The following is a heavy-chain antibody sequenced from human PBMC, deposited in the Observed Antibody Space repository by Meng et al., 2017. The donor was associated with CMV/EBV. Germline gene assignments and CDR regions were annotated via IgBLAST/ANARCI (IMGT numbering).Heavy chain of an antibody. V-gene: IGHV6-1*01. J-gene: IGHJ5*02. CDR1: GDSVSSNSAA. CDR3: ARDPHSSSWYGWFDP. Sequence: PLQPSGPGLVKPSQPLAHTCAISGDSVSSNSAAWNWIRQSPSRGLEWLGRTYYRSKWYNDYAVSVKSRITINPDTSKNQFSLQLNSVTPEDTAMYYCARDPHSSSWYGWFDPWGQGTLVTVSS. D-gene: IGHD6-13*01. CDR2: TYYRSKWYN.